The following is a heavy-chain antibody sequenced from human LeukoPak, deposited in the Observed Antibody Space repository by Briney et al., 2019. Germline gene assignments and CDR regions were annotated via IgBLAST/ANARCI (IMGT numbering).Heavy chain of an antibody. V-gene: IGHV1-2*02. CDR3: ARVDSMVGATRSFDY. Sequence: GASVKVSCKASGYTFTSYAMNWVRQAPGQGLEWMGWINPNSGGTNYAQKFQGRVTMTRDTSISTAYMELSRLRSDDTAVYYCARVDSMVGATRSFDYWGQGTLVTVSS. CDR1: GYTFTSYA. D-gene: IGHD1-26*01. CDR2: INPNSGGT. J-gene: IGHJ4*02.